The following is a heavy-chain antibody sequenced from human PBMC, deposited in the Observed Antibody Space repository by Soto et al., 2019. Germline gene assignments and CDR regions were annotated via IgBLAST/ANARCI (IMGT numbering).Heavy chain of an antibody. CDR1: GYTFTRYG. D-gene: IGHD2-8*01. CDR3: AKNGQPPYYYYGMDV. J-gene: IGHJ6*01. Sequence: QGQLVQSGAEVKKPGASVKVSCKASGYTFTRYGISWVRQAPGQGLEWMGWISGYNGDTKYAQKFQGRVTMTVDTSTTTAYMELRSLTSDDRAVYYCAKNGQPPYYYYGMDVW. CDR2: ISGYNGDT. V-gene: IGHV1-18*01.